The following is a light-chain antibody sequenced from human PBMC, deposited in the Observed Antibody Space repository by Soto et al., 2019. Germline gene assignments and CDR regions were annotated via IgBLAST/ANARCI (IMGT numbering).Light chain of an antibody. CDR2: GAS. CDR3: QQYGSSPLT. V-gene: IGKV3-20*01. J-gene: IGKJ4*01. CDR1: QSVSSSY. Sequence: EIVLTQSPGTLSLSPGERATLSCRASQSVSSSYFAWYQQKPGQAPRLFIYGASSRATGIPDRFSGSGSGTDFTLTISRLEPEDFAVYYCQQYGSSPLTCGGGTKVEIK.